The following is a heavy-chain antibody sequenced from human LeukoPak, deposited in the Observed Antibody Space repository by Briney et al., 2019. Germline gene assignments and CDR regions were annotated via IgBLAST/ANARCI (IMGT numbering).Heavy chain of an antibody. CDR1: GGSISSYY. D-gene: IGHD6-19*01. J-gene: IGHJ4*02. CDR3: ARGGSSGWYVITRIDY. CDR2: IHTSGST. V-gene: IGHV4-4*07. Sequence: SEALSLTCTVSGGSISSYYWSWIRQPAGKGLEWFGRIHTSGSTNCNPSLKSRVTMSVDTSKNQFSLNLSSVTAADTAVYYCARGGSSGWYVITRIDYWGQGTLVTVSS.